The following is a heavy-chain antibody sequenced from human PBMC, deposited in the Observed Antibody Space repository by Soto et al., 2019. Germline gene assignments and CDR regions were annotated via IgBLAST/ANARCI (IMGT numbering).Heavy chain of an antibody. CDR2: ISGSGGST. V-gene: IGHV3-23*01. D-gene: IGHD5-18*01. CDR1: GFTFSSYA. CDR3: ARIWDPRGYGHNWFDP. J-gene: IGHJ5*02. Sequence: EVQLLESGGGLVQPGGSLRLSCAASGFTFSSYAMSWVRQAPGKGLEWVSAISGSGGSTYYADSVKGRFTISRDNSKSQVVLTMTNINPVDTATYYCARIWDPRGYGHNWFDPWGQGTLVTVSS.